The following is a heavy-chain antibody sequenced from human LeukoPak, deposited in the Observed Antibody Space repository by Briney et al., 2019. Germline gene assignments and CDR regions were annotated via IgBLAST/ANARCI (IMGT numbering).Heavy chain of an antibody. J-gene: IGHJ2*01. V-gene: IGHV1-69*01. CDR3: AKEGDTALVTGYFDL. CDR2: IIPIFGTA. CDR1: GGTFGRYV. D-gene: IGHD5-18*01. Sequence: ASVKVCCKAAGGTFGRYVISWVRQAPGQRLEWMGGIIPIFGTALYAQKFQGRLTITADESTSTVYMEMSSLRSEDTDMYYCAKEGDTALVTGYFDLWGRGTLVTVSS.